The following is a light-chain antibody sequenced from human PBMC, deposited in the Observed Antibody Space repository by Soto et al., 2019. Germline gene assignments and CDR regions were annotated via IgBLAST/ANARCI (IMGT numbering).Light chain of an antibody. V-gene: IGKV3-15*01. CDR2: DAS. J-gene: IGKJ4*01. CDR3: QQYNNWPLT. CDR1: QSVSYY. Sequence: EILMTQSPATLSVSPGERVTFSCRASQSVSYYLAWYQQKPGQAPRLLIYDASTRATGIPVRFSGSGSGTEFTLTISSLQSEDFAVYYCQQYNNWPLTFGGGTKVEIK.